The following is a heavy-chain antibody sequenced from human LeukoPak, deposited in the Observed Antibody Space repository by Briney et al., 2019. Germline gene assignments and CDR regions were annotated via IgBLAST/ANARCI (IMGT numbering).Heavy chain of an antibody. CDR3: ARLFGYRDNYFDY. J-gene: IGHJ4*02. D-gene: IGHD5-18*01. CDR2: IYYSGST. Sequence: SETLSLTCTVSGGSISSSSYYWGWIRQPPGKGLEWIGSIYYSGSTYYNPSLKSRVTISVDTSKNQFSLKLSSVTAADTAVYYCARLFGYRDNYFDYWGQGTLVTVSS. V-gene: IGHV4-39*07. CDR1: GGSISSSSYY.